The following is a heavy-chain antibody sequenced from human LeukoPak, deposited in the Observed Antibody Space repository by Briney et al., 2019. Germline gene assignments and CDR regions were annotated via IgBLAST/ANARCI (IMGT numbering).Heavy chain of an antibody. CDR2: ISSSSSYI. D-gene: IGHD5-12*01. V-gene: IGHV3-21*01. Sequence: PGGSLRLSCTASGFTFGDYAMTWVRQAPGKGLEWVSSISSSSSYIYYADSVKGRFTISRDNAKNSLYLQMNSLRAEDTAVYYCARDYSGYDGGFDYWGQGTLVTVSS. J-gene: IGHJ4*02. CDR1: GFTFGDYA. CDR3: ARDYSGYDGGFDY.